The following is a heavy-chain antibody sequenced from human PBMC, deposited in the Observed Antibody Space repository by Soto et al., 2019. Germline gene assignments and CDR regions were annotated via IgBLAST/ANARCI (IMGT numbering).Heavy chain of an antibody. J-gene: IGHJ1*01. CDR3: VKPLKSSSWYYTGLYFHH. Sequence: PGGSLRLSCSASGFTFSSYAMHWVRQAPGKGLEYVSAISSNEGSTYYADSVKGRFTISRDNSKNTLYLQMSSLRAEDTAVYYCVKPLKSSSWYYTGLYFHHWGQGTLVTVSS. CDR2: ISSNEGST. CDR1: GFTFSSYA. V-gene: IGHV3-64D*08. D-gene: IGHD6-13*01.